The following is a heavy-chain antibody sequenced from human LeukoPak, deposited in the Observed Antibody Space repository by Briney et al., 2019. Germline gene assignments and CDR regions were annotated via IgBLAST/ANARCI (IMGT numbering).Heavy chain of an antibody. V-gene: IGHV3-11*01. Sequence: GGSLRLSCVASGFTFSDYYMSWIRQAPGKGLEWISYISNGGSNKYYADSVKGRFTISRDNTKNSLYLQLNSLRAEDTALYYCAGDLISEGQYSWGQGTMVTVSS. D-gene: IGHD1-14*01. J-gene: IGHJ4*02. CDR3: AGDLISEGQYS. CDR2: ISNGGSNK. CDR1: GFTFSDYY.